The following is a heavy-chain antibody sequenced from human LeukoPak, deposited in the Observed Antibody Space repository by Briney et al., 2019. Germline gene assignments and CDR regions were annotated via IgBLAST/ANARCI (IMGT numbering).Heavy chain of an antibody. Sequence: PGSSLRLSCAASGFTFSSYRMHWVRQAPGKGLEWVAVIWYEGSNKYYAGSVKGRFTISRDNSKNTLYLQMNRLRAEDTAVYYCARVGLTGTISYYYYGMDVWGQGTTVTVSS. CDR3: ARVGLTGTISYYYYGMDV. V-gene: IGHV3-33*01. CDR1: GFTFSSYR. D-gene: IGHD1/OR15-1a*01. J-gene: IGHJ6*02. CDR2: IWYEGSNK.